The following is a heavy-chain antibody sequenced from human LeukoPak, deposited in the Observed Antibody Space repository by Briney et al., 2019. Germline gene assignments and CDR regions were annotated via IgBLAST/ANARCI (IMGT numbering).Heavy chain of an antibody. CDR2: ISTYSGNT. J-gene: IGHJ4*02. Sequence: ASVKVSCKPSGYTFTSYALSWVRQAPGQGLEWMGWISTYSGNTNYAQKLQGRITMTIETSTSTAYMELRSLRSEDTAVYYCARLRSPGSYYIPPYYWGQGTLVTVSS. CDR1: GYTFTSYA. CDR3: ARLRSPGSYYIPPYY. V-gene: IGHV1-18*01. D-gene: IGHD3-10*01.